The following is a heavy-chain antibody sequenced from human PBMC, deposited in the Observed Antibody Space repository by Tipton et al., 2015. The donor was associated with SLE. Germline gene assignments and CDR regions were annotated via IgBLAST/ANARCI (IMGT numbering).Heavy chain of an antibody. V-gene: IGHV4-39*01. Sequence: TLSLTCNVSGGSLSSRGHCWGWIRQPPGKGLEWIASIHYSGSTYYNPSLKSRFTVYVDTSKNQFSLKLTSVTAADTAVYYCARRGWVDAFDIWGQGTMVIVSS. CDR1: GGSLSSRGHC. J-gene: IGHJ3*02. CDR3: ARRGWVDAFDI. D-gene: IGHD6-19*01. CDR2: IHYSGST.